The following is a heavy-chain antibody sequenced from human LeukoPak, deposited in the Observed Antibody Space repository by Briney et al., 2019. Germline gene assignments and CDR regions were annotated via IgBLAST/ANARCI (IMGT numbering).Heavy chain of an antibody. D-gene: IGHD3/OR15-3a*01. CDR1: GFTFRSYW. CDR3: ARDFFDLGMDV. V-gene: IGHV3-74*01. CDR2: INSDGSST. J-gene: IGHJ6*02. Sequence: GGSLRLSCAASGFTFRSYWMHWVRQAPGKGLVWVSRINSDGSSTSNADSVKGRFTISRDNAKNTLYLQMNSLRAEDTAVYYCARDFFDLGMDVWGQGTTVTVSS.